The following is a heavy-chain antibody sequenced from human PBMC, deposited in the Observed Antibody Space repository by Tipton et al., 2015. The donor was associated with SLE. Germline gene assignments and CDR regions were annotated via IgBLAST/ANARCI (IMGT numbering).Heavy chain of an antibody. CDR2: ISWDGGGT. Sequence: SLRLSCAASGFTFNDFAMHWVRQTPGKGLEWVSLISWDGGGTHYADSVKGRFTISRDNSKNSLYLQMNSLRPEDTAVYYCASFISNWFDPWGQGTLVTVSS. D-gene: IGHD1-26*01. CDR3: ASFISNWFDP. J-gene: IGHJ5*02. V-gene: IGHV3-43D*03. CDR1: GFTFNDFA.